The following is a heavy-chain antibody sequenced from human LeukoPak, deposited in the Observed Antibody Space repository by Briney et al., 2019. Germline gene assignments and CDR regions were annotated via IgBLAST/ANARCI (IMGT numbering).Heavy chain of an antibody. CDR2: ISYDGSNK. J-gene: IGHJ6*02. V-gene: IGHV3-30*18. D-gene: IGHD6-13*01. CDR1: GFTFSSYG. CDR3: AKNPYDSSWYYYYGMDV. Sequence: GGSLRPSCAASGFTFSSYGMHWVRQAPGKGLEWVAVISYDGSNKYYVDSVKGRFTISRDNSKNTLYLQMNSLRAEDTAVYYCAKNPYDSSWYYYYGMDVWGQGTMVTVSS.